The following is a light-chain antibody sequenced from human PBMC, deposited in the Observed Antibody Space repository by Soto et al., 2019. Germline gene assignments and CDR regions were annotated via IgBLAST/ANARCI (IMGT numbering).Light chain of an antibody. CDR2: GAS. Sequence: EIVLTQSPGTLSLPPGERATLSCRASQSVSSSYLAWYQQKPGQAPRLLIYGASSRATGIPDRFSGSGSGADFTLTISRLEPEDFAVYYCQQYTTSPFTFGPGTKVDIK. CDR1: QSVSSSY. CDR3: QQYTTSPFT. V-gene: IGKV3-20*01. J-gene: IGKJ3*01.